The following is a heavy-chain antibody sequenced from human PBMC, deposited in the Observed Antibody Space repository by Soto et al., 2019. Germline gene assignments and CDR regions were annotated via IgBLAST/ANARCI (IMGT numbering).Heavy chain of an antibody. CDR1: GYTFTGYY. V-gene: IGHV1-2*02. CDR2: INPNSGGT. D-gene: IGHD3-3*01. CDR3: ARAPLTIFGVVTGVDY. J-gene: IGHJ4*02. Sequence: ASVKVSCKASGYTFTGYYMHWVRQAPGQGLEWMGWINPNSGGTNYAQKFQGRVTMTRDTSISTAYMGLSRLRSDDTAVYYCARAPLTIFGVVTGVDYWGQGTLVTVSS.